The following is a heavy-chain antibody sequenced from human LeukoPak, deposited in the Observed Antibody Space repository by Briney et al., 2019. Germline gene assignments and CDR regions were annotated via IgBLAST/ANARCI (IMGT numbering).Heavy chain of an antibody. D-gene: IGHD6-13*01. CDR3: ASQQLVRFPFDY. J-gene: IGHJ4*02. V-gene: IGHV4-38-2*02. Sequence: PSETLSLTCTVSGYSISSGYYWGWIRQPPGKGLEWIGSIYHSGSTYYNPSLKSRVTISVDTSKNQFSLKLSSVTAADTAVYYCASQQLVRFPFDYWGQGTLVTVSS. CDR1: GYSISSGYY. CDR2: IYHSGST.